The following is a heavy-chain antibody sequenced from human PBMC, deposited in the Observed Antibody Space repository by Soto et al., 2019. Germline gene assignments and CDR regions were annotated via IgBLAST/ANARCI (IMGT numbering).Heavy chain of an antibody. Sequence: QVQLVQSGAEVKKPGSSVKLSCKTSGGTFRNYAINWVRQAPGQGLEWRGGSIPVFGTANYAQTFQGRFTITADESTSTAYRELSSLRSEDTAVYYCAIPLPKQQLVRGSFDHWGQGTLVTVAS. D-gene: IGHD6-13*01. CDR2: SIPVFGTA. J-gene: IGHJ4*02. CDR3: AIPLPKQQLVRGSFDH. CDR1: GGTFRNYA. V-gene: IGHV1-69*01.